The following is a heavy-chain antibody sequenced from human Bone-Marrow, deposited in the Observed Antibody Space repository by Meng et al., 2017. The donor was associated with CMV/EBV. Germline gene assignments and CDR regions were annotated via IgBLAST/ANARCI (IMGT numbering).Heavy chain of an antibody. V-gene: IGHV3-30*04. CDR2: ISYDGSNK. D-gene: IGHD2-2*01. CDR3: ARGEVPAAIDNWFEP. Sequence: GGSLRLSCAASGFTFSSYAMHWVRQAPGKGLEWVAVISYDGSNKYYADSVKGRFTISRDNSKNTLYLQMNSLRAEDTAVYYCARGEVPAAIDNWFEPWGQGTLVTVSS. J-gene: IGHJ5*02. CDR1: GFTFSSYA.